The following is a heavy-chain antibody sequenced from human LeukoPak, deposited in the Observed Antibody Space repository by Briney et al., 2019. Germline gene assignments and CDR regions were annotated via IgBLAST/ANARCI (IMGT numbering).Heavy chain of an antibody. CDR2: IYYSGST. D-gene: IGHD3-10*01. V-gene: IGHV4-59*01. J-gene: IGHJ5*02. Sequence: KASETLSLTCTVSGGSISSYYWSWIRQPPGKGLEWIGYIYYSGSTNYNPSLKSRVTISVDTSKNQFSLKLSSVTAADTAVYYCARDPWDYYGSGSYYIPWGQGTLVTVSS. CDR3: ARDPWDYYGSGSYYIP. CDR1: GGSISSYY.